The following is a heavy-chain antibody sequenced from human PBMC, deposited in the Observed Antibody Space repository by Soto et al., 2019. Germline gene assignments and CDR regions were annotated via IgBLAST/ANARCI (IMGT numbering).Heavy chain of an antibody. J-gene: IGHJ4*02. CDR3: AKGRGPNSYLFDW. CDR2: ISGSGGGT. D-gene: IGHD1-26*01. V-gene: IGHV3-23*01. CDR1: GFIFSSYA. Sequence: QSGGVPRLSCGASGFIFSSYAMSWVRRAPGKGLEWVSGISGSGGGTYYADSVRGRFTVSRDNPHNTLYLQMNTLRAEDTAVYFCAKGRGPNSYLFDWWGQGTLVTVSS.